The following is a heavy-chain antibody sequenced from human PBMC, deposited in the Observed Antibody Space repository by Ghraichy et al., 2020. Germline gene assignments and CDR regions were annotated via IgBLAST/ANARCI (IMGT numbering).Heavy chain of an antibody. Sequence: SETLSLTCAVYGGSFSGYYWSWIRQPPGKGLEWIGEINHSGSTNYNPSLKSRVTISVDTSKNQFSLKLSSVTAADTAVYYCARNLPVVATIRRGYCSGGSCYGGDYWGQGTLVTVSS. CDR2: INHSGST. J-gene: IGHJ4*02. D-gene: IGHD2-15*01. CDR3: ARNLPVVATIRRGYCSGGSCYGGDY. CDR1: GGSFSGYY. V-gene: IGHV4-34*01.